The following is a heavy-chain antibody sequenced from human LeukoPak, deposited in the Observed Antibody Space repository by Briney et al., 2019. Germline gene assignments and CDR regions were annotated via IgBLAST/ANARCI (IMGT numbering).Heavy chain of an antibody. J-gene: IGHJ3*02. CDR3: ARQKCTSTSCLTKNAFDI. V-gene: IGHV4-4*09. Sequence: SETLSLTCTDSGSISSYYWSWIRQPPGKGLERIGYIYTSGSTNYNPSLKSRVTISVDTSKNQFSLDLSSVTAADTAVYYCARQKCTSTSCLTKNAFDIWGQGTMVTVSS. CDR1: GSISSYY. D-gene: IGHD2-2*01. CDR2: IYTSGST.